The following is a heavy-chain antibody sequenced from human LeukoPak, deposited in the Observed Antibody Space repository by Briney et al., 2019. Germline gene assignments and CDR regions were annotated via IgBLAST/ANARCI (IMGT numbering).Heavy chain of an antibody. CDR3: AREQLTGDLYYYYGMDV. CDR1: GYTFTGYY. V-gene: IGHV1-2*02. J-gene: IGHJ6*02. Sequence: ASVKVSCTASGYTFTGYYMHWVRQAPGQGLEWMGWINPNSGGTNYAQKFQGRVTMTRDTSISTAYMELSRLRSDDTAVYYCAREQLTGDLYYYYGMDVWGQGTTVTVSS. CDR2: INPNSGGT. D-gene: IGHD7-27*01.